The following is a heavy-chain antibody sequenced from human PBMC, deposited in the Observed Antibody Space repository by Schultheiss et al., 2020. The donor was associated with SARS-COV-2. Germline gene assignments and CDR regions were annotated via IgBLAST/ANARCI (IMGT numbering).Heavy chain of an antibody. CDR1: GFRFTDYY. J-gene: IGHJ4*02. D-gene: IGHD1-7*01. CDR2: ISYDGSNK. V-gene: IGHV3-30-3*01. Sequence: GGSLRLSCAASGFRFTDYYMGWIRQAPGKGLEWVAVISYDGSNKYYADSVKGRFTISRDNSKNTLYLQMNSLRAEDTAVYYCARGYNWNYVADYWGQGTLVTVSS. CDR3: ARGYNWNYVADY.